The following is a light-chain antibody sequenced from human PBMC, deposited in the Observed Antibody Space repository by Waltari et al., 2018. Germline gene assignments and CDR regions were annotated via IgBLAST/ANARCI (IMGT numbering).Light chain of an antibody. CDR2: EVS. V-gene: IGLV2-8*01. Sequence: APGQSVTISCTETSSDVGGYKYVSWYQQHPGKAPKLIIYEVSKRPSGVPDRFSGSKSGNTASLTVSGLQAEEEADYYCNSYVGSTLFYVFGTGTKVTVV. J-gene: IGLJ1*01. CDR3: NSYVGSTLFYV. CDR1: SSDVGGYKY.